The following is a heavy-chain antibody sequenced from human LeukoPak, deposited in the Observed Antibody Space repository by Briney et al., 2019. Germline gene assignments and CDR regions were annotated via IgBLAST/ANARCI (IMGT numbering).Heavy chain of an antibody. Sequence: PGGSLRLSCAASGFTFSSYAMSWVRQAPGKGLEWVSAISGSGGSTYYADSVKGRFTISRDNSKNTLYLQMNSLRAEDTAVYYCAQRERYFDWLLYPFDYWGQGTLVTVSS. J-gene: IGHJ4*02. CDR2: ISGSGGST. V-gene: IGHV3-23*01. CDR3: AQRERYFDWLLYPFDY. CDR1: GFTFSSYA. D-gene: IGHD3-9*01.